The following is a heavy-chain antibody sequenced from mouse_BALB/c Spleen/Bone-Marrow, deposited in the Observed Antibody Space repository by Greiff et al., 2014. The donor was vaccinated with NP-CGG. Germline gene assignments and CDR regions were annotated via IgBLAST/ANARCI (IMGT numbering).Heavy chain of an antibody. J-gene: IGHJ4*01. V-gene: IGHV14-3*02. D-gene: IGHD2-1*01. Sequence: DVKLVESGAELVKPGASVKLSCTASGFNIKDTYMHWVKQRPEQGLEWIGGIDPANGNTKYDPKFQGKATITADTSSNTAYLQLSSLTSEDTAVYYCAIYYGNYYAMDYWGQGTSVTVSS. CDR2: IDPANGNT. CDR1: GFNIKDTY. CDR3: AIYYGNYYAMDY.